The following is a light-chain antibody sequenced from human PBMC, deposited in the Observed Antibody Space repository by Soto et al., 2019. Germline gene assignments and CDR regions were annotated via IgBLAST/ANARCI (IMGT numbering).Light chain of an antibody. V-gene: IGKV3-20*01. CDR3: QQYGSSPRNT. CDR1: QSVSSSS. J-gene: IGKJ2*01. Sequence: EIVLTQSPGTLSLSPGERATLSCRASQSVSSSSLAWYQQKPGQAPRLVIYGASSRATGIPDRFSGSGSGTDFTLTISRLEPEDCAVYYCQQYGSSPRNTFGQGTKLEIK. CDR2: GAS.